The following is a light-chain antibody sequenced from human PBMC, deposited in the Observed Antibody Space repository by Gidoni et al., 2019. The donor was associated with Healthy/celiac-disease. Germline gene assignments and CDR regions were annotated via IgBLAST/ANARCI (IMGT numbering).Light chain of an antibody. V-gene: IGKV1-39*01. CDR1: QSISSY. Sequence: DIQMTQSPSSLSASVVDRVTITCRASQSISSYLNWYQQKPGKAPKLLIYAASSLQSGVPSRVSGSGSGTDFTLTISSLQPEDFATYYCQQSYSTRWTFGQGTKVEIK. CDR3: QQSYSTRWT. CDR2: AAS. J-gene: IGKJ1*01.